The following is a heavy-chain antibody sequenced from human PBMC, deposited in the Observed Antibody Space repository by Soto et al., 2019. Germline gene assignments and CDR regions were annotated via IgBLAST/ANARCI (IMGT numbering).Heavy chain of an antibody. CDR3: AREAEGSGSRGLFDY. CDR1: GFTFSSYA. V-gene: IGHV3-30-3*01. Sequence: PGGSLRLSCAASGFTFSSYAMHWVRQAPGKGLEWVAVISYDGSNKYYADSVKGRFTISRDNSKNTLYLQMNSLRAEDTAVYYCAREAEGSGSRGLFDYWGQGTLVTVSS. D-gene: IGHD3-10*01. CDR2: ISYDGSNK. J-gene: IGHJ4*02.